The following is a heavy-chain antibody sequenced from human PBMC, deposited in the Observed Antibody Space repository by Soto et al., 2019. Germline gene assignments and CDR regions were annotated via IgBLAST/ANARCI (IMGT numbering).Heavy chain of an antibody. D-gene: IGHD2-2*01. Sequence: GGSLRVSCSASGFTFSSYAMSVGRPAPWKGLEWGSAVSGSGGSTYYADSVKGRFTISRDNSKNTLYLQMNSLRAEDTAVYYCAKHCSSTSCLPSYYYYYYMDVWGKGTTVTVSS. CDR3: AKHCSSTSCLPSYYYYYYMDV. CDR1: GFTFSSYA. V-gene: IGHV3-23*01. J-gene: IGHJ6*03. CDR2: VSGSGGST.